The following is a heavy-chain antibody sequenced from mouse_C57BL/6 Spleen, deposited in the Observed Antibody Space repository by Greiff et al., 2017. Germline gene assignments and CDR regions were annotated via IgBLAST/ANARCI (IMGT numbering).Heavy chain of an antibody. V-gene: IGHV1-76*01. CDR1: GYTFTDYY. CDR2: IYPGSGNT. CDR3: AREGVYSNYVLFDY. J-gene: IGHJ2*01. D-gene: IGHD2-5*01. Sequence: VKLMESGAELVRPGASVKLSCKASGYTFTDYYINWVKQRPGQGLEWIARIYPGSGNTYYNEKFKGKATLTAEKSSSTAYMQLSSLTSEDSAVYFCAREGVYSNYVLFDYWGQGTTLTVSS.